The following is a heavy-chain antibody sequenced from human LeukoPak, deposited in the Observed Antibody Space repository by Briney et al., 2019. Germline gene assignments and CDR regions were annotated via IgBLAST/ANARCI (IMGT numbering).Heavy chain of an antibody. CDR3: ARDSDRRSDC. CDR1: GFILSSYL. D-gene: IGHD3-22*01. Sequence: PGGSLRLSCAASGFILSSYLMSWVRQAPGKWLEWVASIKEGRTETYYVDSVKGRFTISRDSAKNSLYLQMNSLRGEDTAVYYCARDSDRRSDCWGQGTLVTVSS. J-gene: IGHJ4*02. CDR2: IKEGRTET. V-gene: IGHV3-7*05.